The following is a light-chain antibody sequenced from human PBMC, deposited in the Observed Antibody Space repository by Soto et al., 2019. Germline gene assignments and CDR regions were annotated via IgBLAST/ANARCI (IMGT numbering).Light chain of an antibody. CDR2: AAS. J-gene: IGKJ4*01. CDR3: QQVESYPST. V-gene: IGKV1-9*01. CDR1: QGISSF. Sequence: IKLPQTPSSLPASVGARVTTTCRPSQGISSFLAWYQQKPGKAPKLLIYAASSLQSGVPSRFSGSGFGTDFTLTITSXQPEDFATYYCQQVESYPSTFGGGTKVDIK.